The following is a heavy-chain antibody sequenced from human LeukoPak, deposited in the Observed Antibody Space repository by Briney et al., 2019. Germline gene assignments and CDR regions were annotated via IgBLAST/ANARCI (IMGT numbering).Heavy chain of an antibody. V-gene: IGHV1-69*13. CDR2: IIPIFGTA. Sequence: SVKVSCKASGGTFSSYAISWVRQAPGQGLEWMGGIIPIFGTANYAQKFQGRVTITADESTSTAYMELSSLRSEDTAVYYCARTCSGTSCSDFDYWGQGTLVTVSS. CDR1: GGTFSSYA. J-gene: IGHJ4*02. CDR3: ARTCSGTSCSDFDY. D-gene: IGHD2-2*01.